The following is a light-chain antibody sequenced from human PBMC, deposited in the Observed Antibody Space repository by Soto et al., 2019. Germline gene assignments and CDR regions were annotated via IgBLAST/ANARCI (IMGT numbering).Light chain of an antibody. CDR2: AAS. CDR1: RNVDRK. CDR3: EQHDDWART. V-gene: IGKV3-15*01. J-gene: IGKJ1*01. Sequence: EIELKRFVGRLSVALGGRPTLFCRTSRNVDRKLAWYQQKPGQAPRLLIYAASTRATGVPARFSGSGSCTAFTLPISSVQSAYLAFYYSEQHDDWARTFGQGTKVDI.